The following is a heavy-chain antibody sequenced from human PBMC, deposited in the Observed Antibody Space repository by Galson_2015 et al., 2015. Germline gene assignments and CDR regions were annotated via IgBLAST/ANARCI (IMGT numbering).Heavy chain of an antibody. V-gene: IGHV3-23*01. CDR1: GFTFSSYA. J-gene: IGHJ4*02. CDR2: ISGSGGST. CDR3: GLYCSGGSCYLPLY. Sequence: SLRLSCAASGFTFSSYAMSWVHQAPGKGLEWVSAISGSGGSTYYADSVKGRFTISRDNSKNTLYLQMNSLRAEDTAVYYCGLYCSGGSCYLPLYWGQGTLVTVSS. D-gene: IGHD2-15*01.